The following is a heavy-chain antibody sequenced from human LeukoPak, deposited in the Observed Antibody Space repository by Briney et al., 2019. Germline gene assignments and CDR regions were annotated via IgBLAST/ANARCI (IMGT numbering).Heavy chain of an antibody. D-gene: IGHD3-3*01. CDR2: IIPNSGGT. J-gene: IGHJ5*02. Sequence: GASVEVSCKASGYTFTGHYIHWVRQAPGQGLEWMGRIIPNSGGTKYAKKFQGRVTMTRDTSISTAYMELSRLGSDDTAVYYCARERTISANWFDPWGQGTLVTVSS. CDR1: GYTFTGHY. V-gene: IGHV1-2*06. CDR3: ARERTISANWFDP.